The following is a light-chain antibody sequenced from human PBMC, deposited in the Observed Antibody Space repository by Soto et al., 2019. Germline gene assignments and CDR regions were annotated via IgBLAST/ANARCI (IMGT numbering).Light chain of an antibody. CDR3: CSHAGSYYV. CDR2: DVT. V-gene: IGLV2-11*01. J-gene: IGLJ1*01. CDR1: SSDIGGYNY. Sequence: SVLTQPRSMSGSPGQSVTISCTGTSSDIGGYNYVSWYQQLPDKAPKVMIYDVTKRPSGVPDRFSGSKSGTTASLTISGLQAEDEADYYCCSHAGSYYVFGTGTKVTVL.